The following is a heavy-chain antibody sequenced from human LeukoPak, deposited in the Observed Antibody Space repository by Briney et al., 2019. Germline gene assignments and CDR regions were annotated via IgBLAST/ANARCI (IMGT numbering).Heavy chain of an antibody. CDR2: INHSGST. CDR3: ARGVYGSGSYYNGPKIDY. CDR1: GGSFSGYY. V-gene: IGHV4-34*01. J-gene: IGHJ4*02. Sequence: SETLSLTCAVYGGSFSGYYWSWIRQPPGKGLEWIGEINHSGSTNYNPSLKSRVTISVDTSKNQFSLKLSSVTAADTAVYYCARGVYGSGSYYNGPKIDYWGQGTLVTVSS. D-gene: IGHD3-10*01.